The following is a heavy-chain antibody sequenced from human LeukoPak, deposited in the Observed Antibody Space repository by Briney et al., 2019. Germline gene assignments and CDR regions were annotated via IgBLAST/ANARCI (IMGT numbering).Heavy chain of an antibody. V-gene: IGHV4-34*01. CDR2: INHGGST. CDR1: GGSFSGHY. D-gene: IGHD6-13*01. CDR3: ARGRYVTTRGGAAAGFLDY. Sequence: PSETLSLTCAVSGGSFSGHYWNWIRQPPGKGLEWIGEINHGGSTNYNPSLKSRVTISVDTSQNQFSLRPSSVTAADTAVYYCARGRYVTTRGGAAAGFLDYWGQGTLVTVST. J-gene: IGHJ4*02.